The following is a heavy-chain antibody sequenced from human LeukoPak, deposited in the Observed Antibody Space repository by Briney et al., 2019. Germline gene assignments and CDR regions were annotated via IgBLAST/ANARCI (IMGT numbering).Heavy chain of an antibody. J-gene: IGHJ4*02. CDR1: GGTFSSYA. D-gene: IGHD6-13*01. CDR3: ARDLIPGYSSSWLYYFDY. V-gene: IGHV1-69*01. CDR2: IIPIFGTA. Sequence: SVKVSCKASGGTFSSYAISWVRQAPGQGLESMGGIIPIFGTANYAQKFQGRVTITADESTSTAYMELSSMRSEDTAVYYCARDLIPGYSSSWLYYFDYWGQGTLVTVSS.